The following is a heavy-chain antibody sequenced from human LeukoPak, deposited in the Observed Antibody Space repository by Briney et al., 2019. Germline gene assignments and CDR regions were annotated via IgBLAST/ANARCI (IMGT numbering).Heavy chain of an antibody. V-gene: IGHV4-59*01. CDR2: IYYSGST. J-gene: IGHJ6*03. CDR1: GGSISSYY. CDR3: ARGDRIAAAFNYYYYYYMDV. Sequence: SETLSLTCTVSGGSISSYYWSWIRQPPGKGLEWIGYIYYSGSTNYNPSLKSRVTISVDTSKNQFSLKLSSVTAADTAVYYCARGDRIAAAFNYYYYYYMDVWGKGTTVTVSS. D-gene: IGHD6-13*01.